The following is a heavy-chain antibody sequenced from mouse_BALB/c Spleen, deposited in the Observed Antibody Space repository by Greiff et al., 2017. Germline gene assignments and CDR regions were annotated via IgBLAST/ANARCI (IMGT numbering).Heavy chain of an antibody. CDR2: INPSTGYT. D-gene: IGHD2-4*01. V-gene: IGHV1-7*01. CDR3: ARWDYA. CDR1: GYTFTSYW. Sequence: QVHVKQSGAELAKPGASVKMSCKASGYTFTSYWMHWVKQRPGQGLEWIGYINPSTGYTEYNQKFKDKATLTADKSSSTAYMQLSSLTSEDSAVYYCARWDYAWGQGTTLTVSS. J-gene: IGHJ2*01.